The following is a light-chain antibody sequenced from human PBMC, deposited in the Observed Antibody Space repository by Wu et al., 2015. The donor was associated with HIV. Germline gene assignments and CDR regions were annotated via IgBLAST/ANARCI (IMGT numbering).Light chain of an antibody. J-gene: IGKJ2*03. Sequence: DIQMTQSPSTLSASVGDRVTITCRASQSISSWLAWYQQKPGRAPKLLIYKASSLESGVPSRFSGSGSGTEFTLTISSLQPDDFATYYCQQYNSYPYSFGQGTKLEIK. CDR1: QSISSW. V-gene: IGKV1-5*03. CDR3: QQYNSYPYS. CDR2: KAS.